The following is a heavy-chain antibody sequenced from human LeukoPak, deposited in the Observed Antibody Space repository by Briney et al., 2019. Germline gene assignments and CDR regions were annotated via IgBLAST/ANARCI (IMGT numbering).Heavy chain of an antibody. CDR2: INPSGDVR. V-gene: IGHV1-46*01. D-gene: IGHD1-26*01. J-gene: IGHJ5*02. CDR1: GYTFTGYY. Sequence: ASVKVSCKASGYTFTGYYMHWVRQAPGQGLEWMAIINPSGDVRSYAQKFQGRVTVTRDMSTRTVYMELSDLRPEDTAVYYCARDYSGEWEQLTGWWFDPWGQGTLVTVSS. CDR3: ARDYSGEWEQLTGWWFDP.